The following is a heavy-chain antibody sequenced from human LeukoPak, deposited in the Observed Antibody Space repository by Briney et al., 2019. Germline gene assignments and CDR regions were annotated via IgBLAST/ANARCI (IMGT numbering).Heavy chain of an antibody. CDR2: IYSDGII. V-gene: IGHV3-66*01. D-gene: IGHD3-9*01. Sequence: GGSLRLSCAASGFTVSSNYMSWVRQAPGKGLEWVSVIYSDGIIYYADSVKGRFTISRDNSKNTVYLQMNSLRAEDTAVYYCASGDYDILTCDYWGQGSLVTVSS. CDR3: ASGDYDILTCDY. J-gene: IGHJ4*02. CDR1: GFTVSSNY.